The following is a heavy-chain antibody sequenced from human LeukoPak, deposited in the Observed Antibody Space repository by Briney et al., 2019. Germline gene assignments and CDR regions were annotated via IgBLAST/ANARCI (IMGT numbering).Heavy chain of an antibody. J-gene: IGHJ5*02. D-gene: IGHD3-10*01. CDR1: GGSISSSSYY. Sequence: SETLSLTCTVSGGSISSSSYYWGWIRQPPGKGLEWIGSIYYSGSTYYNPSLKSRVTISVDTSKNQFSLKLSSATAADTAVYYCARQILYYGSGSSPDWFDPWGQGTLVTVSS. CDR3: ARQILYYGSGSSPDWFDP. V-gene: IGHV4-39*01. CDR2: IYYSGST.